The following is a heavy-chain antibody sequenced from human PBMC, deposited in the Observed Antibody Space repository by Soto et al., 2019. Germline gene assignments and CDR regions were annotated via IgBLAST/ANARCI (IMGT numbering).Heavy chain of an antibody. Sequence: GGSLRLSCAASGFTFSSYAMSWVRQAPGKGLEWVSAISGSGGSTYYADSVKGRFTISRDNSKNTLYLQMNSLRAEDTAVYYCAKGLVRSSGSYWYFDLWGRGTLVTVSS. J-gene: IGHJ2*01. CDR3: AKGLVRSSGSYWYFDL. V-gene: IGHV3-23*01. CDR2: ISGSGGST. CDR1: GFTFSSYA. D-gene: IGHD3-22*01.